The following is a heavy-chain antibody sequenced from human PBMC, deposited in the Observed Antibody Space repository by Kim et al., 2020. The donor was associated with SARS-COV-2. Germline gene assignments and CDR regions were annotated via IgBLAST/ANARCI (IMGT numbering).Heavy chain of an antibody. V-gene: IGHV1-18*04. Sequence: ASVKVSCKASGYTFTSYGISWVRQAPGQGLEWMGWISAYNGNTNYAQKLQGRVTMTTDTSTSTAYMELRSLRSDDTAVYYCARARIYYYDSSGYRHRGWFDPWGQGTLVTVSS. CDR3: ARARIYYYDSSGYRHRGWFDP. J-gene: IGHJ5*02. D-gene: IGHD3-22*01. CDR1: GYTFTSYG. CDR2: ISAYNGNT.